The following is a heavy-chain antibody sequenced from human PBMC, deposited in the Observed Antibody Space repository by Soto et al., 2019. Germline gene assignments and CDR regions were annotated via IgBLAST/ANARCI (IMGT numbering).Heavy chain of an antibody. CDR3: AREVSSGSYGMDV. V-gene: IGHV1-69*13. J-gene: IGHJ6*02. CDR2: IIPIFGTA. D-gene: IGHD3-22*01. CDR1: GYTFTSYA. Sequence: SVKVSCKASGYTFTSYAMHWVRQAPGQGLEWMGGIIPIFGTANYAQKFQGRVTITADESTSTAYMELSSLRSEDTAVYYCAREVSSGSYGMDVWGQGTTVTVSS.